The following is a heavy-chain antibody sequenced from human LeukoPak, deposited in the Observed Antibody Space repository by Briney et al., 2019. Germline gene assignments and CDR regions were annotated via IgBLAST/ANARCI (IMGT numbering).Heavy chain of an antibody. CDR2: IYYSGST. CDR1: GGSISSYY. J-gene: IGHJ5*02. Sequence: PSETLSLTCTVSGGSISSYYWSWIRQPPGRGLEWIGYIYYSGSTNYNPSLKSRVTISVDTSKNQFSLKLSSVTAADTAVYYCAREEGYCSSTSCYSPEAFDPWGQGTLVTVSS. CDR3: AREEGYCSSTSCYSPEAFDP. D-gene: IGHD2-2*02. V-gene: IGHV4-59*12.